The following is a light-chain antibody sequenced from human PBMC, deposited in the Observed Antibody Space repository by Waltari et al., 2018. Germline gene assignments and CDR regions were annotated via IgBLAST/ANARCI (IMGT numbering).Light chain of an antibody. CDR2: GAS. J-gene: IGKJ4*01. V-gene: IGKV3-11*01. CDR3: QQRRNWPLT. CDR1: QSVNNY. Sequence: DIVLTQSPATLSLSPGERATLSCRASQSVNNYLAWYQQKPGQAPRLLIYGASNRATGIPGRFSGSGSGTDFTLTISTLEPEDFAVYYCQQRRNWPLTFGGGTKVEIK.